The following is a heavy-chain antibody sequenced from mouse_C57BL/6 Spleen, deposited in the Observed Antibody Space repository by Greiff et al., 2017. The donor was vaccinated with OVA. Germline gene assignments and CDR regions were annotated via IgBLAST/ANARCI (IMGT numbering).Heavy chain of an antibody. J-gene: IGHJ2*01. V-gene: IGHV1-50*01. D-gene: IGHD1-1*01. Sequence: VQLQQPGAELVKPGASVKLSCKASGYTFTSYWMQWVKQRPGQGLEWIGEIDPSDSYNNYNQKFKGKATLTVDTSSSTAYMQLSSLTSEDSAVYYCARGTITTVVSYYFDYWGQGTTLTVSS. CDR3: ARGTITTVVSYYFDY. CDR1: GYTFTSYW. CDR2: IDPSDSYN.